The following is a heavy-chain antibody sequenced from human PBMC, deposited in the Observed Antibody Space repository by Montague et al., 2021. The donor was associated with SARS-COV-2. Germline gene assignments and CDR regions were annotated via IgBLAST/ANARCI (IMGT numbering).Heavy chain of an antibody. Sequence: SETLSLTCAVYGESFSGHYWTWIRQPLGKGLEWIGEIYHTGSTNYNPSLKSRVTISVDTSKNQFSLKLRSVTAADTAVYYCARGRIELSMIVVVMTGASYYMDVWGKGTTVTVPS. CDR2: IYHTGST. CDR3: ARGRIELSMIVVVMTGASYYMDV. J-gene: IGHJ6*03. V-gene: IGHV4-34*01. D-gene: IGHD3-22*01. CDR1: GESFSGHY.